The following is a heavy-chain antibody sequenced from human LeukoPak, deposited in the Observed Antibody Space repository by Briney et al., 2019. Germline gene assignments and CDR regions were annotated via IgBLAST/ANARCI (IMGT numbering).Heavy chain of an antibody. CDR2: ISYDGSNK. D-gene: IGHD7-27*01. CDR3: VASPG. Sequence: GSLRLSCAASGFTFSRYGMHWVRQAPGKGLEWVAVISYDGSNKYYADSVKGRFTISRDNSKNTLYLQMNSLRAEDTAVYYCVASPGWGQGTLVTVSS. V-gene: IGHV3-30*03. J-gene: IGHJ4*02. CDR1: GFTFSRYG.